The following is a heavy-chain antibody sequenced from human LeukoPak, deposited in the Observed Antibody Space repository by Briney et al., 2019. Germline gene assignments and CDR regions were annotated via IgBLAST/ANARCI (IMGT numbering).Heavy chain of an antibody. D-gene: IGHD3-10*01. V-gene: IGHV3-30*02. CDR1: GFTFSSYG. J-gene: IGHJ6*02. CDR3: AKDLGFGDYYYGMDV. Sequence: GGSLRLSCAASGFTFSSYGMHWVRQAPGKGLEWVAFISYDGSNKYYADSVKGRFTISRDNSKNTLYLQMNSLRAEDTAVYYCAKDLGFGDYYYGMDVWGQGTTVTVSS. CDR2: ISYDGSNK.